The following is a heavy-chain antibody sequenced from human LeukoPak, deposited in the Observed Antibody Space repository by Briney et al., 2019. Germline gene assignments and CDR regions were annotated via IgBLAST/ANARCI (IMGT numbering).Heavy chain of an antibody. CDR3: ARDPYSGNYGAYYYYYMDV. Sequence: GGSLRLSCAASGFTFSSYEMNWVRQAPGKGLEWVSSITSSSSYIYYADSVKGRFTISRDNAKNSLYLQMDSLRVEDTAVYYCARDPYSGNYGAYYYYYMDVWGKGTKVTISS. CDR1: GFTFSSYE. V-gene: IGHV3-21*06. CDR2: ITSSSSYI. J-gene: IGHJ6*03. D-gene: IGHD1-26*01.